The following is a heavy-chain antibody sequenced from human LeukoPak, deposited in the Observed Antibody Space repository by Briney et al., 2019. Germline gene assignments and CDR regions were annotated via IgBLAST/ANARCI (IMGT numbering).Heavy chain of an antibody. CDR1: GGSFSGYY. Sequence: SETLSLTCAVYGGSFSGYYWSWIRQPPGKGLEWIGEINHSGSTNYNPSLKSRVTISADTSKNQFSLRLSSVTAADTAVYYCARADQYYDFWSGYYIIDYWGQGTLVTVSS. CDR2: INHSGST. J-gene: IGHJ4*02. V-gene: IGHV4-34*01. D-gene: IGHD3-3*01. CDR3: ARADQYYDFWSGYYIIDY.